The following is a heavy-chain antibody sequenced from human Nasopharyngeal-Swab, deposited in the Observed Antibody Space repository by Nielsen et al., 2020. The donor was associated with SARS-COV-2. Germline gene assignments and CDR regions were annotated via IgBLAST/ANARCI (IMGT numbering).Heavy chain of an antibody. CDR1: GFTFSSYG. J-gene: IGHJ6*02. Sequence: GGSLRLSCAASGFTFSSYGMHWVRQAPGKGLEWVAVISYDGSNKYYADSVKGRFIISRDNSKNTLYLQMNSLRAEDTAVYYCAKTVEYYGSGEGYYGMDVWGQGTTVTVSS. CDR3: AKTVEYYGSGEGYYGMDV. D-gene: IGHD3-10*01. V-gene: IGHV3-30*18. CDR2: ISYDGSNK.